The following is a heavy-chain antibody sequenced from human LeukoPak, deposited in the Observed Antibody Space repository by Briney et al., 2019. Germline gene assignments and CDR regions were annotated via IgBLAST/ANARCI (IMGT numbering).Heavy chain of an antibody. D-gene: IGHD6-13*01. CDR2: ISYDGSNK. J-gene: IGHJ4*02. Sequence: PGGSLRLSCAASGFTFSSYAMHWVRQAPGKGLEWVAAISYDGSNKYYADSVKGRFTISRDNSKNTLYLQMNSLRAEDTAVYYCARGGYSSSWLLFDYWGQGTLVTVSS. CDR3: ARGGYSSSWLLFDY. CDR1: GFTFSSYA. V-gene: IGHV3-30-3*01.